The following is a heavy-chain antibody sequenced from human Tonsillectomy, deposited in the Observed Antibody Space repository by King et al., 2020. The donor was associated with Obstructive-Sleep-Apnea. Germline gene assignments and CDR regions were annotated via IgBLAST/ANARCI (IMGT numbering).Heavy chain of an antibody. J-gene: IGHJ4*02. V-gene: IGHV1-18*04. D-gene: IGHD3-16*01. CDR3: ARTWVRLFDY. CDR2: CRSYNGNT. CDR1: GYNFTSDG. Sequence: QLVQSGSEVKKPRASWKVSCKACGYNFTSDGIIGGRQAPLKGLDWMGWCRSYNGNTNYAQKLQGRVSMTTETSTSTAYMELRSLRSDDTAVYYCARTWVRLFDYWGQGTLVTVSS.